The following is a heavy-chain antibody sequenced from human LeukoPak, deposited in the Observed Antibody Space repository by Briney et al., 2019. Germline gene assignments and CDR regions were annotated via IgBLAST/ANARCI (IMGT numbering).Heavy chain of an antibody. CDR1: GYTFTNYA. Sequence: ASVKVSCKASGYTFTNYAMNWVRQAPGQGLEWMGWINTNTGNPTYAQGFTGRFVFSLDTSVSTAYLQISSLKAEDTAVYYCARASRGAAPRVFNIWGQGTMVTVSS. J-gene: IGHJ3*02. V-gene: IGHV7-4-1*02. CDR2: INTNTGNP. CDR3: ARASRGAAPRVFNI. D-gene: IGHD1-26*01.